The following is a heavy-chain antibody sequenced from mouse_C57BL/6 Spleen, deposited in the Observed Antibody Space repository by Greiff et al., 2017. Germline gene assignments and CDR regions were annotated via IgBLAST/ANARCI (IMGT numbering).Heavy chain of an antibody. CDR3: ARGYGNYNYFDY. V-gene: IGHV1-72*01. D-gene: IGHD2-10*02. Sequence: VQLQQPGAELVKPGASVKLSKASGYTFTSYWLHWVKQGPGRGLVWIGRIDPTSGGTKYNEKFKSKATLTVDKPSSTAYMQLSSLTSEDSAVYYCARGYGNYNYFDYWGQGTTLTVSS. CDR2: IDPTSGGT. J-gene: IGHJ2*01. CDR1: GYTFTSYW.